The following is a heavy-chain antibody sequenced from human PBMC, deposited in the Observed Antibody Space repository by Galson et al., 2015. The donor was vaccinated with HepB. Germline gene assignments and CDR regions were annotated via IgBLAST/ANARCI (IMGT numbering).Heavy chain of an antibody. CDR3: ARHASLLWFGELGRYGMDV. V-gene: IGHV5-10-1*01. CDR2: IDPSDSYT. D-gene: IGHD3-10*01. Sequence: SGAEVKKPGESLRISCKGSGYSFTSYWISWVRQTPGKGLERMGRIDPSDSYTNYSPSFQRHVTISADKSISTAYLQWSSLKASDTAMYYCARHASLLWFGELGRYGMDVWGQGTTVTVSS. CDR1: GYSFTSYW. J-gene: IGHJ6*02.